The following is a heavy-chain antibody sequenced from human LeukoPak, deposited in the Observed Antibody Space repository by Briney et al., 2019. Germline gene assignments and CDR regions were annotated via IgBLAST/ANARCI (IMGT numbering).Heavy chain of an antibody. V-gene: IGHV3-48*03. CDR2: ISTSASTI. CDR1: GFTFSSYE. J-gene: IGHJ4*02. CDR3: ARRGTSRSSYYLDY. Sequence: GGSLRLSCAASGFTFSSYEMNWVRQAPGKGLGWVSYISTSASTIYYADSVKGRFTSSRDNAKNSLYLQMNSLRAEDTAVYYCARRGTSRSSYYLDYWGQGTLVTVSS.